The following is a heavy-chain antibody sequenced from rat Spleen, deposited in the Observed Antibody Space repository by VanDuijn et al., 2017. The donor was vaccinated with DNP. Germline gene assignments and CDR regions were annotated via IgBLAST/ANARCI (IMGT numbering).Heavy chain of an antibody. V-gene: IGHV5-20*01. D-gene: IGHD1-6*01. Sequence: EVQLVESGGDLVQPGRSLKLSCVASGFSFSDYYMAWVRQAPKKGLEWVAAISPSGSRPYSPDSVKGRFTISRDTAKSSLYLQMNSLKSEDTATYYCTRGVYYGSSWAFDYWGHGVMVTVSS. CDR3: TRGVYYGSSWAFDY. CDR2: ISPSGSRP. J-gene: IGHJ2*01. CDR1: GFSFSDYY.